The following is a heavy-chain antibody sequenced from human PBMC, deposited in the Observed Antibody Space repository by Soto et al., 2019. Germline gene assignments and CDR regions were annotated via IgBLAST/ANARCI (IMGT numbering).Heavy chain of an antibody. J-gene: IGHJ4*02. Sequence: QVQLVQSGGEVKTPGASVKVSCKTSGYTFSNYGIAWVRQAPGQGLEWMAWVSGYNGHTNFAQKFQGRVTMTSDPSSSTVYMELNNLRSDDTAVYYCARDVSPYHDYIWASWDYWGQGTLVIVSS. D-gene: IGHD3-16*01. V-gene: IGHV1-18*01. CDR1: GYTFSNYG. CDR2: VSGYNGHT. CDR3: ARDVSPYHDYIWASWDY.